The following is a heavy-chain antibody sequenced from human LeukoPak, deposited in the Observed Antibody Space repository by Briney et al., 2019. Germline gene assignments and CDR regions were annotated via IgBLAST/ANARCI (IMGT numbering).Heavy chain of an antibody. Sequence: SQTLSLTCTVSGGSISSGGYYWSWIRQPPGKGLEWIGEINHSGSTNYNPSLKSRVTISVDTSKNQFSLKLSSVTAADTAVYYCARSGRVEWSLLRNRRWFDPWGQGTLVTVSS. CDR2: INHSGST. CDR3: ARSGRVEWSLLRNRRWFDP. CDR1: GGSISSGGYY. J-gene: IGHJ5*02. D-gene: IGHD3-3*01. V-gene: IGHV4-30-2*01.